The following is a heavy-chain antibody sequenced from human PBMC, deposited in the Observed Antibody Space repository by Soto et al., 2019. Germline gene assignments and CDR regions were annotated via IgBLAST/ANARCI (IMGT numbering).Heavy chain of an antibody. CDR1: GYSFTSYW. CDR2: IYPGDSDT. Sequence: GESLKISCKGSGYSFTSYWIGWVRQMPGKGLEWMGIIYPGDSDTRYSPSFQGQVTISADKSISTAYLQWSSLKASDTAMYYCARQTNYNEGESAFDIWGQGTMVTVSS. J-gene: IGHJ3*02. D-gene: IGHD1-1*01. V-gene: IGHV5-51*01. CDR3: ARQTNYNEGESAFDI.